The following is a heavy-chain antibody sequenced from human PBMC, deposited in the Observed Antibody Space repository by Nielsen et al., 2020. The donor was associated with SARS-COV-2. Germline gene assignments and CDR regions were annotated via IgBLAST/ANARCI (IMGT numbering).Heavy chain of an antibody. J-gene: IGHJ6*02. V-gene: IGHV3-33*03. CDR2: IWYDGSNK. CDR3: AKEHWGMDV. Sequence: GESLKISCAASGFTFSSYGMHWVRQAPGKGLEWVAVIWYDGSNKYYADSVKGRFTVSRDNAKNSLYLQMNSLRAEDTALYYCAKEHWGMDVWGQGTTVTVSS. CDR1: GFTFSSYG.